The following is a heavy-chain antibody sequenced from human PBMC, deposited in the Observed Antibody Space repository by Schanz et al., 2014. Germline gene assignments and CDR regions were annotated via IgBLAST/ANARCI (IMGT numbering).Heavy chain of an antibody. D-gene: IGHD1-26*01. CDR3: ARASSANLLPSDY. J-gene: IGHJ4*02. Sequence: EVQLVESGGGLVQPGGSLRLSCAVSGFTVSGNYMNWVRQAPGKGLEWVSVIYSGGRTYYADSVKDRFTISRDSSKNIVYLQMTTLSADDTAVYYCARASSANLLPSDYWGQGTLVTVSS. CDR1: GFTVSGNY. CDR2: IYSGGRT. V-gene: IGHV3-66*01.